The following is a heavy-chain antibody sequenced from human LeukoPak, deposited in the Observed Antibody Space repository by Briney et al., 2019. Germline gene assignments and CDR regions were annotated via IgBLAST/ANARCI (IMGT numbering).Heavy chain of an antibody. J-gene: IGHJ1*01. V-gene: IGHV1-2*02. CDR2: INPNSGGT. CDR1: GYTFTGYY. CDR3: ARTPRIAVAGTEYFQH. D-gene: IGHD6-19*01. Sequence: GASVKVSCKASGYTFTGYYMRWVRQAPGQGLEWMGWINPNSGGTNYAQKFQGRVTMTRDMSISTAYMELSRLRSDDTAVYYCARTPRIAVAGTEYFQHWGQGTLVTVSS.